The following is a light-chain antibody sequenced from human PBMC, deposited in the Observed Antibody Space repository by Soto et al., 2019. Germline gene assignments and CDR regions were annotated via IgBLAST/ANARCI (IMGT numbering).Light chain of an antibody. CDR2: EGR. J-gene: IGLJ2*01. CDR3: CSYAGSSTFVV. V-gene: IGLV2-23*03. CDR1: SSDVGNYDL. Sequence: QLVLTQPASVSGSPGQSITISCTGTSSDVGNYDLVSWYQQHPGKAPKLIIYEGRRRPSGISNRFSGSKSGNTASLTISGVQAEDEADYYCCSYAGSSTFVVFGGGTKLTVL.